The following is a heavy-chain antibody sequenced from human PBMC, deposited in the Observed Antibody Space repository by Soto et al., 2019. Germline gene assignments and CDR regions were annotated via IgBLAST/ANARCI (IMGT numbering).Heavy chain of an antibody. CDR2: IFYSGST. CDR1: GGSIGGYY. V-gene: IGHV4-59*01. D-gene: IGHD3-22*01. CDR3: ASADYDDSSGDGFDAFDI. Sequence: QVQLQESGPGLVKPSETLSLTCTVSGGSIGGYYWSWVRQPPGKGLEWIGHIFYSGSTTYNPSLESRVTISVDMSKNQFSLKLSSVSAADTAVYYCASADYDDSSGDGFDAFDIWGQGRTVIVSS. J-gene: IGHJ3*02.